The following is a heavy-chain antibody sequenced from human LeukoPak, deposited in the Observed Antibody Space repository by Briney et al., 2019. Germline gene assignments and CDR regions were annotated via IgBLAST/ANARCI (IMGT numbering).Heavy chain of an antibody. Sequence: SQTLSLTCAISGDSVSSNSAAWNWIRQSPSRGLEWLGRTYYRSKWYNDYAVSVKSRITINSDTSKNQFSLQLNSVTPEDTAVYYCARAGEMIVVVVAATRGPYFDYWGQGTLVTVSS. CDR1: GDSVSSNSAA. D-gene: IGHD2-15*01. J-gene: IGHJ4*02. CDR2: TYYRSKWYN. CDR3: ARAGEMIVVVVAATRGPYFDY. V-gene: IGHV6-1*01.